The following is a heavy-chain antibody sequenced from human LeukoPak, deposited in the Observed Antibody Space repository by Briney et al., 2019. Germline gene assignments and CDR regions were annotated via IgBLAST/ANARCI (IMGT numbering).Heavy chain of an antibody. V-gene: IGHV5-51*01. CDR1: GYSFTSYW. Sequence: GESLKISCKGSGYSFTSYWIGWVRQMPGKGLEWMGIIYPGDSDTRYSPSFQGQVTISADKSISTAYLQWSSLKASDTAMYYCARARITMVRGVRSFGYWGQGTLVTVSS. D-gene: IGHD3-10*01. CDR2: IYPGDSDT. J-gene: IGHJ4*02. CDR3: ARARITMVRGVRSFGY.